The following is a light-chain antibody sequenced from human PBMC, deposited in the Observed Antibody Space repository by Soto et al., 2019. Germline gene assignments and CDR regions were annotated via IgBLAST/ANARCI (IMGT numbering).Light chain of an antibody. V-gene: IGKV1-6*01. J-gene: IGKJ4*01. CDR2: AAS. CDR1: QGIGND. CDR3: LQDNNYPLT. Sequence: ASVGDRVTITCRASQGIGNDLGWYQQKSGKAPKLLIYAASNLQSGVPSRFSGSGSGTDFTLTISGLQPEDVATYYCLQDNNYPLTFGGGTKVDIK.